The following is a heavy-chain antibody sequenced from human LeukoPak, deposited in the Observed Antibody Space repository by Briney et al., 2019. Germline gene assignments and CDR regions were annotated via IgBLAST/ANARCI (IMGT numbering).Heavy chain of an antibody. J-gene: IGHJ4*02. CDR2: ISGRGIGS. Sequence: PAGGSLRLSCAASGFNFSNYAMIWVRQAPGRGLEWVSVISGRGIGSYYADSVKGRFTISRDNSKNTVFLQMNSLRAEDTAVYYCAKSARITGTFYFDYWGQGTLVTVSS. CDR3: AKSARITGTFYFDY. V-gene: IGHV3-23*01. D-gene: IGHD1-20*01. CDR1: GFNFSNYA.